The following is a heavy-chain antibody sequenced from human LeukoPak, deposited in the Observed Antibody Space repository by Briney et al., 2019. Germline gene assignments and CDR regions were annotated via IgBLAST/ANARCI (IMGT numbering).Heavy chain of an antibody. CDR1: GGSISSYY. D-gene: IGHD2-15*01. CDR3: ARWSSLFDY. V-gene: IGHV4-59*08. J-gene: IGHJ4*02. Sequence: SETLSLTCTVSGGSISSYYWSWIRQPPGKGLEWIGSIYHSGSTYYNPSLKSRVTISVDTSKNQFSLKLSSVTAADTAVYYCARWSSLFDYWGQGTLVTVSS. CDR2: IYHSGST.